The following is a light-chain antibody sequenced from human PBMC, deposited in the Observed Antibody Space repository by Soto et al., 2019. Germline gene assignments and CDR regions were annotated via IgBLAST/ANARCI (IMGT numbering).Light chain of an antibody. CDR3: QQFGSSSWT. Sequence: EVVLTQSPGTLSLSPGERATLSCRASQSVSSSSLAWYQQKPGQAPRLLIYGASSRATDIPDRFSGSGYGTDFPLTINTVEPQDVAVYYCQQFGSSSWTFGQGTKVEI. CDR2: GAS. J-gene: IGKJ1*01. V-gene: IGKV3-20*01. CDR1: QSVSSSS.